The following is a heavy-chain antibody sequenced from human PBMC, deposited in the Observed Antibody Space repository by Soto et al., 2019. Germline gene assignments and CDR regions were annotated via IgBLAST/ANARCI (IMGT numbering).Heavy chain of an antibody. Sequence: SETLSLTCIVFGDSLRDYYWNWIRQPPGKGLEWIGYIYYSGSTNYNPSLKSRVTISVDTSKNQFSLKLSSVTAADTAVYYCARDGFDWNYARGSWFDPWGQGILVTVSS. J-gene: IGHJ5*02. D-gene: IGHD1-7*01. CDR2: IYYSGST. V-gene: IGHV4-59*01. CDR1: GDSLRDYY. CDR3: ARDGFDWNYARGSWFDP.